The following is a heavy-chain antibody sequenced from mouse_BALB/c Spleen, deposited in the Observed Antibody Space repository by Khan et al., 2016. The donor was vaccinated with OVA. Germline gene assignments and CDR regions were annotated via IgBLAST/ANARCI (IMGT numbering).Heavy chain of an antibody. Sequence: QVQLKDSGPGLVAPSQSLSITCTVSGFSLTSYGVHWVRQPPGKGLEWLGVIWTGGSPNYNSALLSRLSISKDNSKSQVFLTLNSLQTDDAAMYYCARYYGNYGWYFDVWGAGTTVTVSS. J-gene: IGHJ1*01. D-gene: IGHD2-1*01. CDR1: GFSLTSYG. V-gene: IGHV2-9*02. CDR2: IWTGGSP. CDR3: ARYYGNYGWYFDV.